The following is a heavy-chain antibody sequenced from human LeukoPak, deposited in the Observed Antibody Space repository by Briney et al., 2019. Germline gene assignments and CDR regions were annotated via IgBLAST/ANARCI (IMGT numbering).Heavy chain of an antibody. CDR3: ARGWLQLDY. Sequence: GGSLRLSCAASGFTLSSYEMNWVRQAPGKGLEWVSYISASGSTIHYADSVKGRFHISRQNAQNSLYLRMNSLRAEDTAVYYCARGWLQLDYWGQGTLVTVSS. J-gene: IGHJ4*02. CDR1: GFTLSSYE. D-gene: IGHD5-24*01. CDR2: ISASGSTI. V-gene: IGHV3-48*03.